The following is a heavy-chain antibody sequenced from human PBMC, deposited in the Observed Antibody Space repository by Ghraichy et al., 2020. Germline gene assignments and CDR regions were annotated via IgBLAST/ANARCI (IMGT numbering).Heavy chain of an antibody. Sequence: SETLSLTCAVSGDSIISNNWWSWVRQPPGKGLEWIGEIFHSGSTNYNPSLKSRITISLDKSKNQFSLKMTSVTAADTAVYYCAREIDQLRYFDSWGQETLVTVSS. V-gene: IGHV4-4*02. CDR2: IFHSGST. D-gene: IGHD2-2*01. J-gene: IGHJ4*02. CDR3: AREIDQLRYFDS. CDR1: GDSIISNNW.